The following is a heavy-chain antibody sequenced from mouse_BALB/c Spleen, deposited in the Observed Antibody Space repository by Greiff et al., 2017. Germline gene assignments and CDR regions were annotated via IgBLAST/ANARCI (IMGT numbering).Heavy chain of an antibody. V-gene: IGHV5-6-3*01. D-gene: IGHD3-1*01. CDR3: AREGANYAMDY. CDR2: INSNGGST. CDR1: GFTFSSYG. Sequence: VQLQQSGGGLVQPGGSLKLSCAASGFTFSSYGMSWVRQTPDKRLELVATINSNGGSTYYPDSVKGRFTISRDNAKNTLYLQMSSLKSEDTAMYYCAREGANYAMDYWGQGTSVTVSS. J-gene: IGHJ4*01.